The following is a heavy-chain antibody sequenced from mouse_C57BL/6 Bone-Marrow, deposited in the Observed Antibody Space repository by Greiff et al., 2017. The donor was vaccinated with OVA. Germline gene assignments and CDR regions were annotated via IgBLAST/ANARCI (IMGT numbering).Heavy chain of an antibody. Sequence: EVMLVESGGDLVKPGGSLKLSCAASGFTFSSYGMSWVRQTPDKRLEWVATISSGGSYTYYPDSVKGRFTISRDNAKNTLYLQMSSLKSEDTAMYYCASLTSYYYAMDYWGQGTSVTVSS. D-gene: IGHD4-1*01. CDR3: ASLTSYYYAMDY. V-gene: IGHV5-6*01. J-gene: IGHJ4*01. CDR1: GFTFSSYG. CDR2: ISSGGSYT.